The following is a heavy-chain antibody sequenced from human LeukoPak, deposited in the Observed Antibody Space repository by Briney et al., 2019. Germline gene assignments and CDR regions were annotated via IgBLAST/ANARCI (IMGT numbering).Heavy chain of an antibody. V-gene: IGHV4/OR15-8*01. D-gene: IGHD3-22*01. CDR2: IFHTGTA. Sequence: KASETLSLTCVVSGGSIGNIDWWSWVRQPPGKGLEWIGEIFHTGTANYNPSLKSRLTISVDTSKNQFSLRLNSVTAADTAVYYCARGEEYDSKEGLDYWGQGTLVTVSS. CDR1: GGSIGNIDW. J-gene: IGHJ4*02. CDR3: ARGEEYDSKEGLDY.